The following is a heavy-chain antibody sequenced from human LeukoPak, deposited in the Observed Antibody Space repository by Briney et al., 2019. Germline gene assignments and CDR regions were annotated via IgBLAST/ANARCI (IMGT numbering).Heavy chain of an antibody. CDR3: ARTSRIVVVPAASRFDP. V-gene: IGHV4-34*01. D-gene: IGHD2-2*01. CDR1: GGSFSGYY. CDR2: INHSGST. Sequence: SETLSLTCAVYGGSFSGYYWSWIRQPPGKGLEWIGEINHSGSTNYNPSLKSRVTISVDTSKNQFSLKLSSVTAADAAVYYCARTSRIVVVPAASRFDPWGQGTLVTVSS. J-gene: IGHJ5*02.